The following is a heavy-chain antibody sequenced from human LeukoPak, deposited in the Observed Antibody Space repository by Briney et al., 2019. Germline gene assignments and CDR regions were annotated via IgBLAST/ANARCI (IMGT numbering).Heavy chain of an antibody. Sequence: SQTLSLTCAISGDSVSSNSAAWNWIRQSPSRGLEWLGRTYYRSKWYNDYAVSVKRRITINPDTSKNQFSLQLDSVTPEDTAVYYCARGVVATINGWFDPWGQGTPVTVSS. J-gene: IGHJ5*02. V-gene: IGHV6-1*01. CDR2: TYYRSKWYN. D-gene: IGHD5-12*01. CDR3: ARGVVATINGWFDP. CDR1: GDSVSSNSAA.